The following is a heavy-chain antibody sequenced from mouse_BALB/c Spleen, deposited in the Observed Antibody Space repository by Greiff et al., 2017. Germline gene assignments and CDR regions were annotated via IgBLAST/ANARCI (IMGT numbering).Heavy chain of an antibody. Sequence: QVQLKQPGAELVRPGASVKLSCKASGYTFTSYWINWVKQRPGQGLEWIGNIYPSDSYTNYNQKFKDKATLTADKSSSTAYMQLSSLTSEDSAVYYCARKITTVGYYAMDYWGQGTSVTVSS. D-gene: IGHD1-1*01. J-gene: IGHJ4*01. CDR2: IYPSDSYT. CDR1: GYTFTSYW. V-gene: IGHV1-69*02. CDR3: ARKITTVGYYAMDY.